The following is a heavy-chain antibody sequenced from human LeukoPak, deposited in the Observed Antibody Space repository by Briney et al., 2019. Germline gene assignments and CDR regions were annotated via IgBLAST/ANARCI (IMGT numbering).Heavy chain of an antibody. CDR2: LYTGGNT. D-gene: IGHD3-10*01. CDR3: ARLARLTLIRGVTGYHSLDV. CDR1: GFSVNSNY. V-gene: IGHV3-53*01. Sequence: GGSLRLSCAASGFSVNSNYMTWVRQAPGKGLEWVSVLYTGGNTYYAESVQGRFSISRDNSRNTLYLQMNSLRAEDTAVYYCARLARLTLIRGVTGYHSLDVWGKGTKVTVSS. J-gene: IGHJ6*04.